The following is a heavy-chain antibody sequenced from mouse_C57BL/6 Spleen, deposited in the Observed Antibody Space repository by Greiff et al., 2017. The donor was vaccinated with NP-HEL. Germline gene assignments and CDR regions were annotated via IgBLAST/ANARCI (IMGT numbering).Heavy chain of an antibody. J-gene: IGHJ2*01. CDR3: AREGYDGYYRGYFDY. D-gene: IGHD2-3*01. Sequence: ESGPGLVKPSQSLSLTCSVTGYSITSGYYWNWIRQFPGNKLEWMGYISYDGSNNYNPSLKNRISITRDTSKNQFFLKLNSVTTEGTATYYCAREGYDGYYRGYFDYWGQGTTLTVSS. CDR2: ISYDGSN. V-gene: IGHV3-6*01. CDR1: GYSITSGYY.